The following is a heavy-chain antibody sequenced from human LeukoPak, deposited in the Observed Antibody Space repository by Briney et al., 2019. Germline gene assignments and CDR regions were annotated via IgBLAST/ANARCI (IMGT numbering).Heavy chain of an antibody. CDR1: GGSISSSNW. CDR3: ARATRMDYYDSRNPIDY. D-gene: IGHD3-22*01. Sequence: SGTLSLTCAVSGGSISSSNWWSWVRQPPGKGLEWIGEIYHSGSTNYNPSLKSRVTISVDKSKNQFSLKLSSVTAADTAVYYCARATRMDYYDSRNPIDYWGQGTLVTVSS. CDR2: IYHSGST. V-gene: IGHV4-4*02. J-gene: IGHJ4*02.